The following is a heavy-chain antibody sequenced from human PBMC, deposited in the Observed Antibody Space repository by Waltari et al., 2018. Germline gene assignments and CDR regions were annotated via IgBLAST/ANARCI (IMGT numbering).Heavy chain of an antibody. CDR2: IYHSGNS. J-gene: IGHJ3*02. CDR3: ALYYGDYDAFDI. D-gene: IGHD4-17*01. CDR1: GYSISSGYY. Sequence: QVQLQESGPGLVKPSETLSLTCAVSGYSISSGYYWGWIRQPPGKGLEWLGSIYHSGNSYYNPALKSRVTISVDTSKNQFSLKRSSVTAADTAVYYCALYYGDYDAFDIWGQGTMVTVSS. V-gene: IGHV4-38-2*01.